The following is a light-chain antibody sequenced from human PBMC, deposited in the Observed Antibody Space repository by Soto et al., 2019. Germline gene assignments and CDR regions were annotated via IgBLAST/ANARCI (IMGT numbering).Light chain of an antibody. CDR1: QSVGSY. CDR3: QQRSNWIT. CDR2: DAS. Sequence: EIVLTQSPATLSLSPGERATLSCRASQSVGSYLAWYQQTPGQAPRLLIYDASNRAAGIPARFSGSGSVTDFTLTISSLEPEDFAVYYCQQRSNWITFGQGTRLEIK. J-gene: IGKJ5*01. V-gene: IGKV3-11*01.